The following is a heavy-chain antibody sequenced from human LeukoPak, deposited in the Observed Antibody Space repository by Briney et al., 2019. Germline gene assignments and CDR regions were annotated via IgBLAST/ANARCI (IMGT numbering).Heavy chain of an antibody. Sequence: GGSLRLSCAASGFTFSSYEMNWVSQAPGKGLEWVSYISSSGSTIYYADSVKGRFTISRDNAKNSLYLQMNSLRAEDTAVYYCARENRNWFDPWGQGTLVTVSS. CDR2: ISSSGSTI. D-gene: IGHD1-14*01. J-gene: IGHJ5*02. V-gene: IGHV3-48*03. CDR3: ARENRNWFDP. CDR1: GFTFSSYE.